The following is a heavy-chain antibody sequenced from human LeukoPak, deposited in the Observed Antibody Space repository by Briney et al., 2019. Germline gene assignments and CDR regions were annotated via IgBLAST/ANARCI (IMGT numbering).Heavy chain of an antibody. CDR1: GFTFSSYA. CDR2: ISYDGSNK. J-gene: IGHJ4*02. Sequence: GGSLRLSCAASGFTFSSYAMHWVRQAPGKGLEWVAVISYDGSNKYYADSVKGRFTISRDNSKNTLYLQMNSLRAEDMAVYYCARDRAYYDFWSGYHGWGQGTLVTVSP. CDR3: ARDRAYYDFWSGYHG. D-gene: IGHD3-3*01. V-gene: IGHV3-30-3*01.